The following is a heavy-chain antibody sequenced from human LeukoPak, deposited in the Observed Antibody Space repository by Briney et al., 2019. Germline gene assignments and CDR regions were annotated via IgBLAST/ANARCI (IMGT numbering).Heavy chain of an antibody. CDR2: INSDGSSI. D-gene: IGHD3-16*01. Sequence: GGSLRLSCAASGFSFSSHWMHWVRQAPGKGLVWVSRINSDGSSISYADSVKGRFTISRDNAKNTLYLQMNSLGVEDTAVFYCARDGGIIRFGGQDVWGQGTTVTVS. CDR1: GFSFSSHW. CDR3: ARDGGIIRFGGQDV. V-gene: IGHV3-74*01. J-gene: IGHJ6*02.